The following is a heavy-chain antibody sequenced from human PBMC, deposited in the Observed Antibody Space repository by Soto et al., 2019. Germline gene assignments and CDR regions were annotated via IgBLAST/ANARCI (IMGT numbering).Heavy chain of an antibody. CDR1: GYPFPSYG. D-gene: IGHD2-15*01. V-gene: IGHV1-18*01. CDR2: ISAYNGNT. Sequence: ASVKVYCKASGYPFPSYGISWVRQAPGKGLEWMGWISAYNGNTNYAQKLQGRVTMTTDASTSTAYMELRSLRSDDTAVYYCASRYCSGGSCYANWFDHWGQGTLVTAPQ. CDR3: ASRYCSGGSCYANWFDH. J-gene: IGHJ5*02.